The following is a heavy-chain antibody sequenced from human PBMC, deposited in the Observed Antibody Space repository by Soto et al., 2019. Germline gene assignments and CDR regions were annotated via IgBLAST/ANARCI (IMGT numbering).Heavy chain of an antibody. J-gene: IGHJ4*02. CDR3: ASVRGGDFDY. Sequence: SETLSLTCTVSGGSISSYYWSWIRQPPGKGLEWIGYIYYSGSTNYNPSLKSRVTISVDTSKNQFSLKLSSVTAADTAVYYCASVRGGDFDYWGQGTLVTVSS. V-gene: IGHV4-59*08. CDR2: IYYSGST. CDR1: GGSISSYY. D-gene: IGHD3-16*01.